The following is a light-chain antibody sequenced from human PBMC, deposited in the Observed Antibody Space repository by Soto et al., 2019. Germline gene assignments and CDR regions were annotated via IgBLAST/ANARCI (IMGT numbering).Light chain of an antibody. CDR3: QQYNSYPGP. J-gene: IGKJ4*01. CDR1: QSISSW. CDR2: KAS. V-gene: IGKV1-5*03. Sequence: DIQMTQSPSTLSASVGDRVTITCRASQSISSWLAWYQQKPGTAPKLLMYKASSLESGVSSRFSGSGSGTEFPLTISSRQPDDFAAYYCQQYNSYPGPFGGGTKVEIK.